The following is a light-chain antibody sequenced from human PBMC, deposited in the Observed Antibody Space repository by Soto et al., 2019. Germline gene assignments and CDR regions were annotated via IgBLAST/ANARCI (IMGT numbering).Light chain of an antibody. Sequence: EIVLTQSPGTLSLSPGERATLSCRASDSVHSSYVAWYQQTPGQTPRLLIHGATSRAPGVPDRFSGSGSGTDFTLTISRLQPDDFATYFCHSRAFGQGTRLEI. V-gene: IGKV3-20*01. CDR1: DSVHSSY. CDR3: HSRA. J-gene: IGKJ5*01. CDR2: GAT.